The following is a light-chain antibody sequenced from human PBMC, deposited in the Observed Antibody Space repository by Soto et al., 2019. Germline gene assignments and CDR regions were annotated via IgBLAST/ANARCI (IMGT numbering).Light chain of an antibody. Sequence: QSALTQPPSASGSPGQSVTISCTGTSSDVGGYNYVSWYQHHPGKAPKLMIYEVTKRPSGVPDRFSGSKFGNTASLTVSGLQVEDEADYYCSSYAGTKNMVFGGGTKLTVL. CDR2: EVT. V-gene: IGLV2-8*01. J-gene: IGLJ2*01. CDR3: SSYAGTKNMV. CDR1: SSDVGGYNY.